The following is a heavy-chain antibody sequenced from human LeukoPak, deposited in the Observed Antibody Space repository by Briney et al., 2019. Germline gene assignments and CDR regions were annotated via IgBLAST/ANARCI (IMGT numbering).Heavy chain of an antibody. CDR2: IASNGGSE. Sequence: GGSLRLSCAASGFTFTTYGLHWVRQAPGKGLEWVAAIASNGGSEYYADSVKGRFTISRDNSKNTLFLQMNSLRPDDTAVYYCAKRGHYSINWYHHFDYWGQGTLVTVSS. CDR3: AKRGHYSINWYHHFDY. CDR1: GFTFTTYG. J-gene: IGHJ4*02. D-gene: IGHD6-13*01. V-gene: IGHV3-30*18.